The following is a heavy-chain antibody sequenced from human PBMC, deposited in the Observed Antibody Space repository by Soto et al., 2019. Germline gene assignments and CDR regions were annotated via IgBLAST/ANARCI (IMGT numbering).Heavy chain of an antibody. D-gene: IGHD3-3*01. CDR1: GGSVSSGSHY. V-gene: IGHV4-61*01. CDR2: IYYSGST. Sequence: SETLSLTCTVSGGSVSSGSHYWSWIRQPPGKGLEWIGYIYYSGSTNYNPSLKSRVTISVDTSKKQFSLKLSSVTAADTAVYYCARDTQLRFLEWFYGMDVWGQGATVTVSS. J-gene: IGHJ6*02. CDR3: ARDTQLRFLEWFYGMDV.